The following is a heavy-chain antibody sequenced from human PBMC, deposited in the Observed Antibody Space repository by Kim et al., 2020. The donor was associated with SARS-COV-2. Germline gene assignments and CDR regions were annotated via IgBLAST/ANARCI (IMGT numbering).Heavy chain of an antibody. Sequence: GGSLRLSCAASGFTFSSYAMSWVRQAPGKGLEWVSAISGSGGSTYYADSVKGRFTISRDNSKNTLYLQMNSLRAEDTAVYYCAKISDHPFTVTTRGYFDYWGQGTLVTVSS. J-gene: IGHJ4*02. D-gene: IGHD4-17*01. CDR3: AKISDHPFTVTTRGYFDY. CDR1: GFTFSSYA. CDR2: ISGSGGST. V-gene: IGHV3-23*01.